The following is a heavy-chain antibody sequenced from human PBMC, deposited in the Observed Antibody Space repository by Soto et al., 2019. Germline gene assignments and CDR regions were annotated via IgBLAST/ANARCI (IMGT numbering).Heavy chain of an antibody. J-gene: IGHJ4*02. V-gene: IGHV3-11*01. CDR2: LSSSGTTI. Sequence: QVQLVESGGGLVKPGEYLRLSCAASGFTFSDYYMIWIRQAPGKGLEWVGYLSSSGTTIYYADSVKGRFTISRDNAQKSLYLQMDSLRAEDTAVYYCARAEVDLVEVPAAKVGFEYWGQGTLVTVSA. CDR1: GFTFSDYY. CDR3: ARAEVDLVEVPAAKVGFEY. D-gene: IGHD2-2*01.